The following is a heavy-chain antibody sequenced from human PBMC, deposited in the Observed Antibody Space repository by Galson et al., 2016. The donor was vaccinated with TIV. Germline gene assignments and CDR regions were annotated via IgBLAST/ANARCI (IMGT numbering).Heavy chain of an antibody. Sequence: SVKVSCKASGYTFSDYYMHWVRQAPGQGLEWMGWINPNSGGTVYAQRFQGRVTMTRDTSITTAYMDLGRLSSDDTADYYCARDDGSTSGSNYWGQGTLVTVSS. CDR1: GYTFSDYY. CDR2: INPNSGGT. CDR3: ARDDGSTSGSNY. J-gene: IGHJ4*02. D-gene: IGHD3-22*01. V-gene: IGHV1-2*02.